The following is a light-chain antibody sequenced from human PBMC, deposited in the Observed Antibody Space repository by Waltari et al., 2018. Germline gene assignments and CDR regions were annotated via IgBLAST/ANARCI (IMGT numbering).Light chain of an antibody. CDR1: QSLSNF. CDR3: QQRSSWPPQIS. Sequence: EIVLTQSPAILSLSPGDGATLSCRASQSLSNFLAWYKQKPGQAPRLLISDASNRATGIPARFSGSGSGTDFTLTITILEPEDFAVYYCQQRSSWPPQISFGQGTRLEIK. J-gene: IGKJ5*01. CDR2: DAS. V-gene: IGKV3-11*01.